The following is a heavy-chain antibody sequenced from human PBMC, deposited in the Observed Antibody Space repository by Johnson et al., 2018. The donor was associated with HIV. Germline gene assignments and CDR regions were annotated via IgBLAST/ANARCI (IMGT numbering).Heavy chain of an antibody. CDR1: GFTFSDFY. CDR3: VFGEDYYDSGGHHHGPAAFDF. V-gene: IGHV3-11*04. Sequence: QVQLVESGGGLVKPGGSLRLSCAASGFTFSDFYMSWIRQAPGRGLEWISYISTTGTTIYYAESVKGRLTISRDNAKNSLYLQMNSLRAEDTALDYCVFGEDYYDSGGHHHGPAAFDFWGLGTMVTVSS. J-gene: IGHJ3*01. CDR2: ISTTGTTI. D-gene: IGHD3-22*01.